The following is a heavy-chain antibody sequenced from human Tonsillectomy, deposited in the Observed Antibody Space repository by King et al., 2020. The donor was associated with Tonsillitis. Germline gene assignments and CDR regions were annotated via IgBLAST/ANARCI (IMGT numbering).Heavy chain of an antibody. D-gene: IGHD2-8*01. V-gene: IGHV4-59*08. CDR1: DVSISDYY. Sequence: QLQESGPGLVKPSETLSLICTVSDVSISDYYWSWLRQPPGKGLEWIGYIYYRGSTNYNPSLKSRVTISVDASKNQFSLKPSSVTAADTAVYYCASHGVLFLAGYFDYWGQATLVTVSS. CDR3: ASHGVLFLAGYFDY. CDR2: IYYRGST. J-gene: IGHJ4*02.